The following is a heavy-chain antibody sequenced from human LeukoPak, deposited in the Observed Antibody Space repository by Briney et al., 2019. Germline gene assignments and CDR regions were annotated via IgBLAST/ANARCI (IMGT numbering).Heavy chain of an antibody. CDR3: ASPSGSYRHYMDV. D-gene: IGHD1-26*01. Sequence: SSETLSLTCTVSGVSISSSSYYWGWLRQPPGKGLEWIGSIYYSGSTYYNPSLKSRFTISVDTSKNQFSLKLSSVTAADTAVYYCASPSGSYRHYMDVWGKGTTVTVSS. V-gene: IGHV4-39*07. CDR1: GVSISSSSYY. CDR2: IYYSGST. J-gene: IGHJ6*03.